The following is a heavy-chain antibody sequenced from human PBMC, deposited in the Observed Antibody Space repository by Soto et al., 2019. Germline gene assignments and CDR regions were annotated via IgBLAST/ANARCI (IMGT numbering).Heavy chain of an antibody. CDR1: GGSISSYY. CDR2: IYYSGST. CDR3: ARQGELENWFDP. J-gene: IGHJ5*02. V-gene: IGHV4-59*08. Sequence: SETLSLTCTVSGGSISSYYWSWIRQPPGKGLEWIGYIYYSGSTNYNPSLKSRVTISVDTSKNQFSLKLSSVTAADTAVYYCARQGELENWFDPWGQGTLVTVS. D-gene: IGHD1-7*01.